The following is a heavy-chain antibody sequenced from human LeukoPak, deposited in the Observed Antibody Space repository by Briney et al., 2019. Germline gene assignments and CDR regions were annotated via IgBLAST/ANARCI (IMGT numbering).Heavy chain of an antibody. V-gene: IGHV4-4*07. CDR3: ARDTVDYGSGSYANNWLDP. CDR1: GGSISSYY. Sequence: PSGTLSLTCTVSGGSISSYYWSWIRQPAGKGLEWIGRIYTSGSTNYNPSLKSRVTMSVDTSKNQFSLKLSSVTAADTAVYYCARDTVDYGSGSYANNWLDPWGQGTLGTVSS. CDR2: IYTSGST. J-gene: IGHJ5*02. D-gene: IGHD3-10*01.